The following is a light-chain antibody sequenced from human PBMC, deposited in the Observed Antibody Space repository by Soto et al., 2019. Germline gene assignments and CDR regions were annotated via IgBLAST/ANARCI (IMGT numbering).Light chain of an antibody. CDR1: QSISSY. Sequence: DIQMTQSPSSLSASLGERFTITCRASQSISSYLNWYQQKPGKAPKLLIYAASSLHSGVPSRLSGSGSGPDFPITISSLQPEDFATYYCQQSYSTPHTFGQGTKVDIK. CDR2: AAS. J-gene: IGKJ2*01. V-gene: IGKV1-39*01. CDR3: QQSYSTPHT.